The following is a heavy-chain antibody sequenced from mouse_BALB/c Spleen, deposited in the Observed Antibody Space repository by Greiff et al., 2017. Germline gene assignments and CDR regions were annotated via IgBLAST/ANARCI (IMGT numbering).Heavy chain of an antibody. D-gene: IGHD1-1*01. CDR3: ASSYYGSSAMDY. J-gene: IGHJ4*01. CDR1: GFTFSSFG. V-gene: IGHV5-17*02. CDR2: ISSGSSTI. Sequence: DVKLVESGGGLVQPGGSRKLSCAASGFTFSSFGMHWVRQAPEKGLEWVAYISSGSSTIYYADTVKGRFTISRDNPKNTLFLQMTSLRSEDTAMYYCASSYYGSSAMDYWGQGTSVTVSS.